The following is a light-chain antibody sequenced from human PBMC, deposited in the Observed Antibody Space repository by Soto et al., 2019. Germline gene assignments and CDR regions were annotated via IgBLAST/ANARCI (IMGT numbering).Light chain of an antibody. CDR3: QQSYSSPHT. CDR2: AAS. Sequence: DTEMTQSPSSLSASVGDRVTITCRASQSISSYLNWYQQKPGKAPRLLIYAASSLQSGVPSRFSGSGSGTDFILTISSLQPEDFATYYCQQSYSSPHTFGQGTKLEIK. CDR1: QSISSY. V-gene: IGKV1-39*01. J-gene: IGKJ2*01.